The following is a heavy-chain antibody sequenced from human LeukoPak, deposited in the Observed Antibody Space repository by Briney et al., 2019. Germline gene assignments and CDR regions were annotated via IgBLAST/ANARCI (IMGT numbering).Heavy chain of an antibody. CDR2: FTSRSRSI. Sequence: GGSLRLSCAASGFTFSSYSMTWVRQAPGKGLEWVSSFTSRSRSIYYADSVKGRFTISRDNAKNSLFLQMNSLRVEDTAIYYCAREVGSSWWRGAFDIWGQGTMVTVSS. D-gene: IGHD6-13*01. CDR1: GFTFSSYS. V-gene: IGHV3-21*01. CDR3: AREVGSSWWRGAFDI. J-gene: IGHJ3*02.